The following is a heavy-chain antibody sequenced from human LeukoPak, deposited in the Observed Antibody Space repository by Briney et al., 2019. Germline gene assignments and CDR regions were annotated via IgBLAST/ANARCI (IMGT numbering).Heavy chain of an antibody. CDR3: AREGRTSGTSWYDP. J-gene: IGHJ5*02. Sequence: SETVSLTCAVSDYSVTSDHYWGWIRLAPGKGLEWIGSIYHSGGTYYNPSLKSRVTISVDTSKDQFSLRLTSVTAADTGIYYCAREGRTSGTSWYDPWGQGTRVTVSS. V-gene: IGHV4-38-2*01. CDR1: DYSVTSDHY. CDR2: IYHSGGT. D-gene: IGHD3-10*01.